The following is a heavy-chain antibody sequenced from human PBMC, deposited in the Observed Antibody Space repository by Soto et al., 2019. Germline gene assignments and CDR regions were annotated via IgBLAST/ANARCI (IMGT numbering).Heavy chain of an antibody. D-gene: IGHD1-26*01. CDR3: ARRLWELWVGYWFDP. CDR2: IYHSGST. J-gene: IGHJ5*02. CDR1: GGSISSSSYY. Sequence: SETLSLTCTVSGGSISSSSYYWGWIRQPPGKGLEWIGSIYHSGSTYYNPSLKSRVTISVDTSKNQFSLKLSSVTAADTAVYYCARRLWELWVGYWFDPWGQGTLVTVSS. V-gene: IGHV4-39*01.